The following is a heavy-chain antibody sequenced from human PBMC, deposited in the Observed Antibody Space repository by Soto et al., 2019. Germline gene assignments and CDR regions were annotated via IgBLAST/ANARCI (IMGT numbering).Heavy chain of an antibody. Sequence: GGSLRLSCAASGFTFSSYEMNWVRQAPGKGLEWVSYISSSGSTIYYADSVKGRFTISRDNAKNSLYLQMNSLRAEDTAVYYCARDPYSSSWPNSYYYYGMDVWGQGTTVTVSS. J-gene: IGHJ6*02. D-gene: IGHD6-13*01. CDR2: ISSSGSTI. V-gene: IGHV3-48*03. CDR3: ARDPYSSSWPNSYYYYGMDV. CDR1: GFTFSSYE.